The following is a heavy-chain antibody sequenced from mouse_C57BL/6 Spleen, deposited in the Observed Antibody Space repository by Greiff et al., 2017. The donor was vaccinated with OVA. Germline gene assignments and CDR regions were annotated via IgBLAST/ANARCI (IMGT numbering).Heavy chain of an antibody. V-gene: IGHV1-9*01. D-gene: IGHD3-2*02. CDR1: GYTFTGYW. J-gene: IGHJ3*01. CDR3: AIRQLSLRAY. Sequence: LQESGAELMKPGASVKLSCKATGYTFTGYWIEWVKQRPGHGLAWIGEILPGSGSTNYNEKFKGKATFTADTSSNTAYMQLSSLTTEDSAIYYCAIRQLSLRAYWGQGTLVTVSA. CDR2: ILPGSGST.